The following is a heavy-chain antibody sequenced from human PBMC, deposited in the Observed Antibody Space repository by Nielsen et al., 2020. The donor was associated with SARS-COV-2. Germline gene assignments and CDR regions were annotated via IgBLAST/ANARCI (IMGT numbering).Heavy chain of an antibody. Sequence: SGPTLVHPTATLTLTCTFSGFSLRNARMGVSWIRQPPGKALEWLAHIFSNDEKSYSTSLKSRLTISKDTSKSQVVLTMTNMDPVDTATYYCARARGTNWFDPWGQGTLVTVSS. J-gene: IGHJ5*02. CDR1: GFSLRNARMG. CDR3: ARARGTNWFDP. CDR2: IFSNDEK. D-gene: IGHD3-10*01. V-gene: IGHV2-26*01.